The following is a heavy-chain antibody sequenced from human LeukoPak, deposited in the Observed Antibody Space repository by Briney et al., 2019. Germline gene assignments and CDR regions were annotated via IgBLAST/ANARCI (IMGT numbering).Heavy chain of an antibody. D-gene: IGHD3-16*01. Sequence: GASVKVSFKASGYIFTDYYVHWIRQAPGHGLEWMGWINPKTGATGTAPLFKGRVSMSRDTSISTTYMDLSSLTSDDTAVYYCARDFMRGSSFAYRLLEYWGQGTLVTVSS. J-gene: IGHJ4*02. CDR1: GYIFTDYY. CDR3: ARDFMRGSSFAYRLLEY. CDR2: INPKTGAT. V-gene: IGHV1-2*02.